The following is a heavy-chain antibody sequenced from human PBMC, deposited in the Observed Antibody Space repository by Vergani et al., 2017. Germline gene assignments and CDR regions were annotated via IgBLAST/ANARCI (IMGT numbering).Heavy chain of an antibody. V-gene: IGHV3-9*01. D-gene: IGHD3-10*01. CDR2: ISWNSGSI. Sequence: EVQLVESGGGLVQPGRSLRLSCAASGFTFDDYAMHWVRQAPGKGLEWVSGISWNSGSIGYADSVKGRFTISRDNAKNSLYLQMNSLRAEDTAVYYCAREFGELLSHPPASVYFAFDIWGQGTMVTVSS. CDR3: AREFGELLSHPPASVYFAFDI. J-gene: IGHJ3*02. CDR1: GFTFDDYA.